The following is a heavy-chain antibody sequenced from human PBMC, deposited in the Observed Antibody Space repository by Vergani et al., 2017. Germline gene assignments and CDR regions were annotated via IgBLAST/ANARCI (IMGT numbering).Heavy chain of an antibody. Sequence: EVQLLESGGGLVQPGRSLRPTCAAPEFTFSNYAMNWVRQAPGKGLEWVSGISGSGVSAYYTDSVKGRFTISRDNSKNMLFLQMNNLRTEDTAIYYCAKQYFVSGNYLFDYWGQGTLVTVSS. CDR3: AKQYFVSGNYLFDY. CDR1: EFTFSNYA. V-gene: IGHV3-23*01. J-gene: IGHJ4*02. CDR2: ISGSGVSA. D-gene: IGHD3-9*01.